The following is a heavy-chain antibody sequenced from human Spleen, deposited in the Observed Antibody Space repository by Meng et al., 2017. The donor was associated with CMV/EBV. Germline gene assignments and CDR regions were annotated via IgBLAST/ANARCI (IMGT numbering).Heavy chain of an antibody. J-gene: IGHJ4*02. CDR3: ARGPFSSSWYSLDY. CDR1: GYTFIDYH. D-gene: IGHD6-13*01. V-gene: IGHV1-2*02. Sequence: ASVKVSCKASGYTFIDYHIHWVRQAPGQGLEWMGCINPNSGNTKFAQKFQVRVTMTRDTSISTAYMELARLRSDDTALYYCARGPFSSSWYSLDYWGQGTLVTVSS. CDR2: INPNSGNT.